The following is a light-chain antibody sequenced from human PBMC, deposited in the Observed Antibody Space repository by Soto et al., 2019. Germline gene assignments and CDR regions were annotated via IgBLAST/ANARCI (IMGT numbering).Light chain of an antibody. V-gene: IGKV2-28*01. CDR1: QSPLHSNGNTY. Sequence: DIVMTQSPLSLAVTLGEPASISCRSSQSPLHSNGNTYLDWYLQKPGQAPQLLIYSGSFGASGVHDRLSGSGSDTVFTLKISRVEAEDVGVYCCMNAVQTLTFGGGTRVEIK. CDR2: SGS. CDR3: MNAVQTLT. J-gene: IGKJ4*01.